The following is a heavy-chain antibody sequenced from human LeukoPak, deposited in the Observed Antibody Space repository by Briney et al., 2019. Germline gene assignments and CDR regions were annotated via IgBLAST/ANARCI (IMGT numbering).Heavy chain of an antibody. CDR1: GYSFTSYW. D-gene: IGHD3-10*01. CDR2: IYPGDSDT. Sequence: GESLKISCKGSGYSFTSYWIGWVRQMPGKGLEWMGIIYPGDSDTRYSPSFQGQVTISADKSISTAYLQWSSLKASDTAMYYCAGVGLWFGEFIPRIPFDYWGQGTLVTVSS. V-gene: IGHV5-51*01. CDR3: AGVGLWFGEFIPRIPFDY. J-gene: IGHJ4*02.